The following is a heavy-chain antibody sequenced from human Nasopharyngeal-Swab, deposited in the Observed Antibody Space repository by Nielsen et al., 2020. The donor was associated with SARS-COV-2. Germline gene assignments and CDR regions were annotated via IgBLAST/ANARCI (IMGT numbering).Heavy chain of an antibody. CDR2: IKQDGRET. CDR1: GFTFSSYW. CDR3: ARDLGYVSPGGYFYYQGMDV. J-gene: IGHJ6*02. D-gene: IGHD6-13*01. Sequence: GESLKISCAASGFTFSSYWMSWVRQAPGNGLEWVANIKQDGRETYYVGSVRGRLTISRDNADNSLYLQMNSLGAEDTALYYCARDLGYVSPGGYFYYQGMDVWGPGTTVTVSS. V-gene: IGHV3-7*01.